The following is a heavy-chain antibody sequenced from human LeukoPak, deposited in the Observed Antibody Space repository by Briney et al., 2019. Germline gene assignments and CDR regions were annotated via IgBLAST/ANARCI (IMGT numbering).Heavy chain of an antibody. V-gene: IGHV3-74*01. J-gene: IGHJ4*02. CDR1: GFTFSYYW. CDR3: ARDDGFYSDSSFQDY. D-gene: IGHD2/OR15-2a*01. Sequence: GGSLRLSCAASGFTFSYYWMHWVRQAPGKGLVWGSRISDDGSRTTYADSVKGRFAISRDNAKNTLYLQMNSLRAEDTAVYYCARDDGFYSDSSFQDYWGQGTLVTVSS. CDR2: ISDDGSRT.